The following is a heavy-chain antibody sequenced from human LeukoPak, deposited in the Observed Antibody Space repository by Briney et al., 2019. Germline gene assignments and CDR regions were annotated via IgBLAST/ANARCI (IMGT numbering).Heavy chain of an antibody. D-gene: IGHD2-15*01. Sequence: GGSLRLSCAASGFTFDDYTMHWVRQAPGKGLEWVSLISRDGGSTYYADSVKGRFTLSRDNAKNSLYLQMNSLRAEDTAVYYCARGYCSGSSCYSGFYFDYWGQGALVTVSS. V-gene: IGHV3-43*01. CDR3: ARGYCSGSSCYSGFYFDY. CDR2: ISRDGGST. CDR1: GFTFDDYT. J-gene: IGHJ4*02.